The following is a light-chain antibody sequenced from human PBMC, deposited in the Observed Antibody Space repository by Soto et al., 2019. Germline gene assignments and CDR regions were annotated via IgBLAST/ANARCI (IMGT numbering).Light chain of an antibody. CDR1: ESVSTN. J-gene: IGKJ4*01. Sequence: EVVMTQSPASLSVSPGEIATLSCRASESVSTNLAWYQQKPGQPPRLLIYAASTRATGVPARFSGGGSGTEFTLTISSLQSEDFAVYHCQQYDIATGFGGGTKVEIK. CDR3: QQYDIATG. CDR2: AAS. V-gene: IGKV3-15*01.